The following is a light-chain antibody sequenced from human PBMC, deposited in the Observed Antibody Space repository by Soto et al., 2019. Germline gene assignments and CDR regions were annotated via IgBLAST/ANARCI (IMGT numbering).Light chain of an antibody. CDR1: TSDIGTNA. Sequence: QSVLTQPPSASGTPGQRVTVSCYGSTSDIGTNAVNWFQHPPGTAPRLLIYTNNQRPSGVPDRFSGSKSGTSASLAISGLQSEDEADYYCATWHDSFYVFGTGTKLTVL. CDR3: ATWHDSFYV. CDR2: TNN. V-gene: IGLV1-44*01. J-gene: IGLJ1*01.